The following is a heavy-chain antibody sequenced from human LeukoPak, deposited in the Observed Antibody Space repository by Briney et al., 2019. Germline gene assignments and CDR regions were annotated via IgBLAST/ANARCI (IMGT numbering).Heavy chain of an antibody. V-gene: IGHV1-24*01. Sequence: AAVKVSCKVSGYTLTELSMHWVRQAPGKGLEWMGGFDPEDGETIYAQNFQGRVTMTEDTSTDTAYMELNNLTSEDTAVYYCVRFAAGPDPYYPWGQGTLVTVSS. CDR2: FDPEDGET. CDR1: GYTLTELS. D-gene: IGHD6-25*01. J-gene: IGHJ5*02. CDR3: VRFAAGPDPYYP.